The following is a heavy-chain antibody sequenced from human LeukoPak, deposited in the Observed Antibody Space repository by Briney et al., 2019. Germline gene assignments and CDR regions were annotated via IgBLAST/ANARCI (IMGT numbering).Heavy chain of an antibody. CDR1: GFTFSSYG. CDR2: ISYDGSNK. Sequence: PGGSLRLSCAASGFTFSSYGMHWVRQAPGKGLEWVAVISYDGSNKYYADPVKGRFTISRDNSKNTLYLQMNSLRAEDTAVYYCAKAAYYEGYCSSTSCYPDYWGQGTLVTVSS. J-gene: IGHJ4*02. CDR3: AKAAYYEGYCSSTSCYPDY. V-gene: IGHV3-30*18. D-gene: IGHD2-2*01.